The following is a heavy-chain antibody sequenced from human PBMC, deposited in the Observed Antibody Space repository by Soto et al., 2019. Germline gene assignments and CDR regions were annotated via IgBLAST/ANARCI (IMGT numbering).Heavy chain of an antibody. CDR2: IYPGDSDT. D-gene: IGHD5-12*01. CDR1: GYSFTSYW. CDR3: ARIEMATISTAAFDS. V-gene: IGHV5-51*01. Sequence: PGESLKISCKGSGYSFTSYWIGWVRQMPGKGLEWMGIIYPGDSDTRYSPSFQGQVTISADKSIGTAYLQWSSLTASDTAMYYCARIEMATISTAAFDSWGQGTMVTVSS. J-gene: IGHJ3*02.